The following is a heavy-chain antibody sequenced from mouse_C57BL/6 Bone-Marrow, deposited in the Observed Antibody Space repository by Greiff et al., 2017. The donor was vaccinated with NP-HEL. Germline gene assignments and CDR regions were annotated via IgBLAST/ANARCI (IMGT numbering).Heavy chain of an antibody. D-gene: IGHD4-1*01. J-gene: IGHJ4*01. Sequence: QVQLQQSGAELARPGASVKLSCKASGYTFTSYGISWVKQRPGQGLEWIGEIYPRSGNTYYNEKFKGKATLTADKSSSTAYMELRSLTSEDSAVYFCARWAAWVYAMDYWSQGTSVTVSS. CDR2: IYPRSGNT. CDR1: GYTFTSYG. CDR3: ARWAAWVYAMDY. V-gene: IGHV1-81*01.